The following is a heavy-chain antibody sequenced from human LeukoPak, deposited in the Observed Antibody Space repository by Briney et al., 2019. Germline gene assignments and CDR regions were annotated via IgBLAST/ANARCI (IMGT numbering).Heavy chain of an antibody. CDR3: ARALYLDSTGYYPGLDY. CDR1: GYVFTAYY. Sequence: ASMKVSCKTSGYVFTAYYIHWVRQAPGQGLEWVGWINPNSGGFNSAQKFQGRVTMTTDTSINTVYMELSDLRSDDTAVYYCARALYLDSTGYYPGLDYWGQGTLVTVSS. V-gene: IGHV1-2*02. CDR2: INPNSGGF. J-gene: IGHJ4*02. D-gene: IGHD3-22*01.